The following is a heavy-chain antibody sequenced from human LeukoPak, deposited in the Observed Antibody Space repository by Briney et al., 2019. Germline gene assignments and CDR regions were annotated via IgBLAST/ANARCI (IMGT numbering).Heavy chain of an antibody. CDR3: ARALSQQLIRYSQD. Sequence: GGSLRLSCAASGFSFSNYAMSWVRQAPGKGLEWVSGISGRGSNSYYADSVKGRFTISRDNSKNTLYLQMNGLRADDTAVYYCARALSQQLIRYSQDWGQGTLVTVSS. J-gene: IGHJ1*01. CDR2: ISGRGSNS. CDR1: GFSFSNYA. V-gene: IGHV3-23*01. D-gene: IGHD1-1*01.